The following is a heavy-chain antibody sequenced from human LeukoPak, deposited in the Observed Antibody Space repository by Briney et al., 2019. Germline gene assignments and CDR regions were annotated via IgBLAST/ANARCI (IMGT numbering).Heavy chain of an antibody. CDR1: GYTFTGYY. D-gene: IGHD3-3*01. Sequence: ASVKVSCEASGYTFTGYYMHWVRQAPGQGLEWMGWINPNSGGTNYAQKFQGRVTMTRDTSISTAYMELSRLRSDDTAVYYCARDRGLLRFLEWLLLNWGQGTLVTVSS. CDR3: ARDRGLLRFLEWLLLN. J-gene: IGHJ4*02. V-gene: IGHV1-2*02. CDR2: INPNSGGT.